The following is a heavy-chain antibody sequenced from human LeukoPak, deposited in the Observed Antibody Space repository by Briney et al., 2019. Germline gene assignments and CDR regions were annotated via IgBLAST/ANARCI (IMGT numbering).Heavy chain of an antibody. D-gene: IGHD1-26*01. CDR1: GGSTSDYY. Sequence: PSETLSLTCSVSGGSTSDYYWNWIRQPAGQGLEWLGRIYYTGNTAYNHSLESRLTMSLNTAQNQFSLKVTSVTAADPAVYYFPRGGTWSPYFDSWGKGTLVTVSS. CDR3: PRGGTWSPYFDS. J-gene: IGHJ4*02. CDR2: IYYTGNT. V-gene: IGHV4-4*07.